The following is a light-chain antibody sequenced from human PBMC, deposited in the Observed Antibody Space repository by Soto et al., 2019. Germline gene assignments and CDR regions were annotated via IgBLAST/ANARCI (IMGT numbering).Light chain of an antibody. V-gene: IGKV1-5*01. J-gene: IGKJ2*01. CDR1: QSIGAS. Sequence: DIQMTQSPSTLSASVGDRVTITCRATQSIGASLAWYQQQPGKGPKLLIYDASTLETGVPTRFSGSGSGPEFTVNISSLQPDDFASYYCQQYTSYPYTFGQGTKLMI. CDR3: QQYTSYPYT. CDR2: DAS.